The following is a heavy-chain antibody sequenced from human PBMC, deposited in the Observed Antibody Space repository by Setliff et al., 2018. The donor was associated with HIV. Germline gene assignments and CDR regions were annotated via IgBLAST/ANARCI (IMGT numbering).Heavy chain of an antibody. D-gene: IGHD6-13*01. Sequence: SETLSLTCTVSGGSISSGGYYWSWIRQHPGKGLEWIGYIYYSGSTYYNPSLKRRVTISVDTSKNQFSLKLSSVTAADTAVYYCAREVASAAAGTVDYWGQGTLVTVSS. CDR2: IYYSGST. CDR3: AREVASAAAGTVDY. V-gene: IGHV4-31*03. CDR1: GGSISSGGYY. J-gene: IGHJ4*02.